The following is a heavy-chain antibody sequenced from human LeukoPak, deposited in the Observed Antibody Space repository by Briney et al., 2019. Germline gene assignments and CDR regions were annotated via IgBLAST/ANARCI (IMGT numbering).Heavy chain of an antibody. D-gene: IGHD3-10*01. V-gene: IGHV4-34*01. Sequence: SETLSLTCAVYGGSFSDYYWSWIREPPGKGLEWIGEINHSGTTNYNPSLKRRVTISIDTSKNQFSLKLTSVTAADTAVYYCARGSTYYFGSGSYYHNYWGQGTLVTVSS. CDR1: GGSFSDYY. CDR2: INHSGTT. CDR3: ARGSTYYFGSGSYYHNY. J-gene: IGHJ4*02.